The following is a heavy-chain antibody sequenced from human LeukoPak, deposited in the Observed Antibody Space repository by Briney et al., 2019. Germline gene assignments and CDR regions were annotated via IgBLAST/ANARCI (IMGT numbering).Heavy chain of an antibody. CDR1: GFAFSSYE. CDR3: ARAYNEFDY. V-gene: IGHV3-48*03. J-gene: IGHJ4*02. CDR2: ISGRGSTI. D-gene: IGHD1-14*01. Sequence: GGSLRLSCAASGFAFSSYEMNWVRQAPGKGLEWVSYISGRGSTIYYADSVKGRFSISRDNAKNSLYLQMSSLRAEDTAVYYCARAYNEFDYWGQGTLVTVSS.